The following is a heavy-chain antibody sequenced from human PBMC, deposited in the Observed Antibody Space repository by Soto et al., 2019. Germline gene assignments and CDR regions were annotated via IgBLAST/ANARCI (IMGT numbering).Heavy chain of an antibody. CDR3: TNSYCGSITCLGYY. CDR1: GYRFSDFG. CDR2: IHAGNGNT. J-gene: IGHJ4*02. V-gene: IGHV1-3*01. D-gene: IGHD2-21*01. Sequence: QVQLVQSGAEVRKPGASAKVSCKASGYRFSDFGLHWVRQAPGQRLEWMGWIHAGNGNTKYSQKYQGRVTMTMHTSARTAYMELSSLTTEDTALYYWTNSYCGSITCLGYYWGQVTLVTVPS.